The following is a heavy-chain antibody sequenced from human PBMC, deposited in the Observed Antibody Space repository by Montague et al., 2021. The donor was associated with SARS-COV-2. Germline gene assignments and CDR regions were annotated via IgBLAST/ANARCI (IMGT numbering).Heavy chain of an antibody. CDR3: ARVGNYLGVY. J-gene: IGHJ4*02. V-gene: IGHV4-61*01. CDR2: IFYTGSA. CDR1: SDPVSSGKYF. D-gene: IGHD3-10*01. Sequence: SETLSLTCTVSSDPVSSGKYFWTWIRQPPGKGLEWIGYIFYTGSANYNPSLKSRVTISVDTSNNQFSLKPKSMSAADTAVYYCARVGNYLGVYWGQGILVTVSS.